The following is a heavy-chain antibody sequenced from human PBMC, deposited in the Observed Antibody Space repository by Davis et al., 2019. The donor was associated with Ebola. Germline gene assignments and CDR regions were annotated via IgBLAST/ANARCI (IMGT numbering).Heavy chain of an antibody. CDR2: IKQDGSEK. J-gene: IGHJ4*02. Sequence: GESLKISCAASGFTFSSYWMSWVRQAPGKGLEWVANIKQDGSEKYYVDSVKGRFTISRDNAKNSLYLQMNSLRAEDTAVYYCVREVTMMFDYWGQGTLVTVSS. D-gene: IGHD3-22*01. CDR3: VREVTMMFDY. V-gene: IGHV3-7*01. CDR1: GFTFSSYW.